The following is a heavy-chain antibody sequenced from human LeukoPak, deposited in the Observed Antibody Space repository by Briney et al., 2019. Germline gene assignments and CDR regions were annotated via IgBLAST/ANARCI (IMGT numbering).Heavy chain of an antibody. CDR3: ARHEYSGSYYGLSWFDP. J-gene: IGHJ5*02. V-gene: IGHV4-39*01. CDR2: IYYSGST. CDR1: GGSISSSGYY. D-gene: IGHD1-26*01. Sequence: SETLSLTCTVSGGSISSSGYYWGWIRQPPGKGLEWIASIYYSGSTYYNPSLKSRVTTSVDTSKNQLSLKLSSLTAADTAVYYCARHEYSGSYYGLSWFDPWGQGTLVTVSS.